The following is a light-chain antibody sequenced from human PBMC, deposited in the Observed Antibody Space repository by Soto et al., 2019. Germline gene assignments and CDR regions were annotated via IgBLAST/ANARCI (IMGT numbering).Light chain of an antibody. CDR2: DVS. CDR3: SSYTSSSKV. J-gene: IGLJ3*02. Sequence: QSALTQPASVSGSPGQSITISCTGTRSDVGGYNYVSWYQQHPGKAPKLMIYDVSNRPSGVSNRFSGSKSGNTASLTIPGLQAEDEADYYCSSYTSSSKVFGGGTQLTVL. CDR1: RSDVGGYNY. V-gene: IGLV2-14*01.